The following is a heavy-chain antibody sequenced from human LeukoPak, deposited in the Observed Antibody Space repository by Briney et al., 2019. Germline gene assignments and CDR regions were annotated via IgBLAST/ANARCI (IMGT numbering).Heavy chain of an antibody. Sequence: PSETLSLTCAVYGGSFGGYYWSWIRQPPGKGLEWIGEINHSGSTNYNPSLKSRVTISVDTSKNQFSLKLSSVTAADTAVYYCARGRDYVWGSYRYTGKWFDPWGQGTLVTVSS. CDR2: INHSGST. CDR1: GGSFGGYY. V-gene: IGHV4-34*01. J-gene: IGHJ5*02. CDR3: ARGRDYVWGSYRYTGKWFDP. D-gene: IGHD3-16*02.